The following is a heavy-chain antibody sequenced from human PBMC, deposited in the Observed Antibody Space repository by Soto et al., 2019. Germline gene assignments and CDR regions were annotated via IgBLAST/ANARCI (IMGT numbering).Heavy chain of an antibody. V-gene: IGHV3-53*01. CDR1: GFTVSSSNY. D-gene: IGHD5-12*01. CDR3: HGYGY. J-gene: IGHJ4*02. Sequence: EVHLVESGGGLIQPGGSLRLSCVVSGFTVSSSNYMSWARQAPGKGLEWVSVIYTGGTTYYADSVKGRFTISRDNSKNTLYLQMNSLRAEDTAVYYCHGYGYWGQGTLVTVSS. CDR2: IYTGGTT.